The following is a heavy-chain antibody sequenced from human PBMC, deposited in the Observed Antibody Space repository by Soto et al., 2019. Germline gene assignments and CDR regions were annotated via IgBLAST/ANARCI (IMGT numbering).Heavy chain of an antibody. CDR1: GFTFSSYA. V-gene: IGHV3-23*01. CDR2: ISGSGGST. D-gene: IGHD3-10*01. J-gene: IGHJ4*02. CDR3: AKRPYGSGSYHYDY. Sequence: GGSLRLSCAASGFTFSSYAMSWVRQAPGKGLEWVSAISGSGGSTYYADSVKGRFTISRDNSKNTLYLQMNSLRAEDTAVYYCAKRPYGSGSYHYDYWGQGTLVTVSS.